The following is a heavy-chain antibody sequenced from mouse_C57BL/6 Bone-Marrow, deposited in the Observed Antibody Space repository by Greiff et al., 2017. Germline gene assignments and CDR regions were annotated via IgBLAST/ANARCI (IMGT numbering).Heavy chain of an antibody. V-gene: IGHV1-52*01. Sequence: QVQLQQPGAELVRPGSSVKLSCKASGYTFTSYWMHWVKQRPIQGLEWIGNIDPSDSETHYNQKFKDKATLTVDQSSSTAYMQLSSLTSEDSAVYYWARGLLRYPSYWYFDVWGTGTTVTVSS. D-gene: IGHD1-1*01. CDR2: IDPSDSET. J-gene: IGHJ1*03. CDR3: ARGLLRYPSYWYFDV. CDR1: GYTFTSYW.